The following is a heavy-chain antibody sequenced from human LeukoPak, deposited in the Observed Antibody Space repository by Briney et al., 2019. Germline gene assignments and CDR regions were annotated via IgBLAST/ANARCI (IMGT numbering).Heavy chain of an antibody. CDR1: GFTFSNYG. D-gene: IGHD3-22*01. V-gene: IGHV3-30*18. CDR2: ISYDAYIK. Sequence: GGSLTLSCAASGFTFSNYGIHWVRQAPGKGLEWVALISYDAYIKYYADSVKGRFTVSRDNSKNTVYLQVNSLRTEDTAVYYCAKDAYFDTRGYPEYWGQGTLVTVSS. CDR3: AKDAYFDTRGYPEY. J-gene: IGHJ4*02.